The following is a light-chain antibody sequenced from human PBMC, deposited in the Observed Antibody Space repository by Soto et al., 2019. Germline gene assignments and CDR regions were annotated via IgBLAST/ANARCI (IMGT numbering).Light chain of an antibody. CDR1: QSISSW. CDR2: DAS. J-gene: IGKJ2*01. Sequence: DIQMTQSPSTLSASVGDRVTITCRASQSISSWLAWYQQKPGKAPKLLIYDASSLESGVPSRFSGSGSGTEFTLTISSLQPDDFATYYCQQTYNTPRTFGQGTKLEI. V-gene: IGKV1-5*01. CDR3: QQTYNTPRT.